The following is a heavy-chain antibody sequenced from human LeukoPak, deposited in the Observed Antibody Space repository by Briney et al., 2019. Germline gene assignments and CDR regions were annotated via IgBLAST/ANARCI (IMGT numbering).Heavy chain of an antibody. CDR3: AVGGGFWSGYWTPAIDY. D-gene: IGHD3-3*01. Sequence: SETLSLTCTVSGGSISSGGYYWSWIRQHPGKGLEWIGYIYYSGSTYYNPSLKSRVTISVDTSKNQFSLKLSSVTAADTAVYYCAVGGGFWSGYWTPAIDYWGQGTLVTVSS. CDR1: GGSISSGGYY. J-gene: IGHJ4*02. CDR2: IYYSGST. V-gene: IGHV4-31*03.